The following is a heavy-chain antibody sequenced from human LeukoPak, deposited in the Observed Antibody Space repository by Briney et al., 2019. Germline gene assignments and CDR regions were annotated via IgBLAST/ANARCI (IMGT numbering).Heavy chain of an antibody. J-gene: IGHJ4*02. V-gene: IGHV3-23*01. D-gene: IGHD1-26*01. CDR2: ISGSGGST. CDR1: GFTFSSYS. Sequence: GGSLRLSCAASGFTFSSYSMNWVRQAPGKGLEWVSAISGSGGSTYYADSVKGRFTISRDNSKNTLYLQMNSLRAEDTAVYYCAKDPIYLSRIVGATHLDYWGQGTLVTVSS. CDR3: AKDPIYLSRIVGATHLDY.